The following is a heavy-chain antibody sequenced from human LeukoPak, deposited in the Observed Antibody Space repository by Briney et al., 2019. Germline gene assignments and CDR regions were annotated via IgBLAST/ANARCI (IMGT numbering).Heavy chain of an antibody. V-gene: IGHV3-48*03. CDR2: ISSSGSTI. D-gene: IGHD3-22*01. CDR3: AKEVNYDSSGYSN. CDR1: GFTFSSYE. J-gene: IGHJ4*02. Sequence: GGSLRLSCAASGFTFSSYEMNWVRQAPGKGLEWVSYISSSGSTIYYADSVKGRFTISRDNSKNTLYLQVNSLRAEDTAMYYCAKEVNYDSSGYSNWGQGTLVTVSS.